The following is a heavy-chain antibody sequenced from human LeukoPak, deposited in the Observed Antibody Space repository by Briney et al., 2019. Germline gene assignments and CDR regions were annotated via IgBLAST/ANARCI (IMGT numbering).Heavy chain of an antibody. CDR1: GFTFSNYA. V-gene: IGHV3-23*01. J-gene: IGHJ4*02. CDR2: ISGSGGTT. Sequence: QPGRSLRLSCAASGFTFSNYAMSWVRQAPGKGLEWVSVISGSGGTTYYADSLKGRFTISRDNSKNTLYLQMSSLRAEDTAVYYCAKECSGSYYSFDYWGQGTLVTVSS. CDR3: AKECSGSYYSFDY. D-gene: IGHD1-26*01.